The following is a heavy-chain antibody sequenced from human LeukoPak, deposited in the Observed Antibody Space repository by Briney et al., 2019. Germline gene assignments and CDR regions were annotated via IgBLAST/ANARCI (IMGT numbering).Heavy chain of an antibody. CDR3: ARFEYSSSSGAFDI. CDR2: IASDGSST. J-gene: IGHJ3*02. CDR1: GLTFSSHW. Sequence: GGSLRLSCAASGLTFSSHWMHWVRQAPGKGLVWVSRIASDGSSTTYADSVKGRFSISRDNAKNTLYLQMNSLRAEDTAVYYCARFEYSSSSGAFDIWGQGTMVTVSS. D-gene: IGHD6-6*01. V-gene: IGHV3-74*01.